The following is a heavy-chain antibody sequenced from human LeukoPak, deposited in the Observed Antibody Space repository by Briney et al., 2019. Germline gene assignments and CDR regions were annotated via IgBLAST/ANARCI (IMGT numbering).Heavy chain of an antibody. J-gene: IGHJ4*02. CDR1: GGSISRYY. CDR3: ARWGYFDSSTHFVVEY. D-gene: IGHD3-22*01. V-gene: IGHV4-59*01. CDR2: IHYSGST. Sequence: PSETLSLTCAVSGGSISRYYWNWIRQPPGERLEWIGWIHYSGSTAYNPSLESRVTMSVDTSRNHISLKMTSVTAADTATYYCARWGYFDSSTHFVVEYWGQGVLVTVSS.